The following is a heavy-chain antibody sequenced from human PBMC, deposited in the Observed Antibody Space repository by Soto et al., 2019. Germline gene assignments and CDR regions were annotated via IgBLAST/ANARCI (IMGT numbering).Heavy chain of an antibody. CDR2: IYYSGST. CDR3: ARDRVLALPTGYYSGMVA. V-gene: IGHV4-30-4*01. Sequence: QVQLQESGPGLVKPSQTLSLTCTVSGGSISSGDYYWSWIRQPPGKGLEWIGYIYYSGSTYYNPSLSSRVTISVDPSKNQFSLKLSSVTAADTAVYYCARDRVLALPTGYYSGMVAWGQGTTVTVSS. CDR1: GGSISSGDYY. J-gene: IGHJ6*02. D-gene: IGHD2-8*02.